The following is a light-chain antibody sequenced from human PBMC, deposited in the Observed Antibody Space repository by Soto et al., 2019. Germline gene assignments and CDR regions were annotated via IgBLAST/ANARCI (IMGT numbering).Light chain of an antibody. CDR3: SSYTRGSTHV. CDR2: DVS. V-gene: IGLV2-14*01. CDR1: SSDVGGYNY. Sequence: QSALNQPASVSGSPGQSITLSFTGASSDVGGYNYVSCYQQHPGKAPKLMIYDVSNRPSGVSNRFSGAKSGNTASLTISGLQAEDEADYYCSSYTRGSTHVFRPGTPLPVL. J-gene: IGLJ1*01.